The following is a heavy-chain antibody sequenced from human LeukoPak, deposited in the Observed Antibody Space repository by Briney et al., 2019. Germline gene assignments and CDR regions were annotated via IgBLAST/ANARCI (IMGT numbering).Heavy chain of an antibody. D-gene: IGHD3-9*01. J-gene: IGHJ4*02. Sequence: VASVKVSCKASGYTFTGYYMHWVRQAPGQGLEWMGWINPNSGGTNYAQKFQGRVTMTRDTSISTAYMELSRLRSDDTAVYYCARDRKEYYDILTGYFYYFDYWGQGTLVTVSS. CDR2: INPNSGGT. V-gene: IGHV1-2*02. CDR1: GYTFTGYY. CDR3: ARDRKEYYDILTGYFYYFDY.